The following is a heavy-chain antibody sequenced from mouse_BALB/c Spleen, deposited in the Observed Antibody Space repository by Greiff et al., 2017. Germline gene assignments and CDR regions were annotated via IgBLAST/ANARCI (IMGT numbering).Heavy chain of an antibody. D-gene: IGHD1-1*02. Sequence: VQLQQSGAELVRSGASVKLSCTASGFNIKDYYMHWVKQRPEQGLEWIGWIDPENGDTEYAPKFQGKATMTADTSSNTAYLQLNSLTSEDTAVYDCNAGGWYCAMDYWGQGTSVTVSS. CDR1: GFNIKDYY. CDR3: NAGGWYCAMDY. J-gene: IGHJ4*01. V-gene: IGHV14-4*02. CDR2: IDPENGDT.